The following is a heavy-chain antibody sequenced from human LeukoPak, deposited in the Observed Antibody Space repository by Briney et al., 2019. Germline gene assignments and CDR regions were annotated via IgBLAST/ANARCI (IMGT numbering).Heavy chain of an antibody. CDR2: TKSKTDGGTT. V-gene: IGHV3-15*01. J-gene: IGHJ4*02. D-gene: IGHD4-17*01. CDR1: GFTFSKAW. Sequence: GGSLRLSCAASGFTFSKAWMSWVRQAPGKGLEWVGRTKSKTDGGTTDYAAPVKGRFTISRDDSKNTLYLQMNSLKTEDTAVYYCTTGTVTTDYWGQGTLVTVSS. CDR3: TTGTVTTDY.